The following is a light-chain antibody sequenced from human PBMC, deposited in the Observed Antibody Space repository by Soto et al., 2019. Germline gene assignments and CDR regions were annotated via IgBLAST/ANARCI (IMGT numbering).Light chain of an antibody. V-gene: IGKV1-5*03. J-gene: IGKJ4*01. CDR1: QSISGW. CDR3: QQYGSYPLT. CDR2: EAS. Sequence: PSTLSASVGDRVTITCRASQSISGWLAWYQQKAGKAPNLLIYEASRMESGVPERFSGSGSGTEFTLTISGLEPEDSAVYYCQQYGSYPLTFGGGTKVDIK.